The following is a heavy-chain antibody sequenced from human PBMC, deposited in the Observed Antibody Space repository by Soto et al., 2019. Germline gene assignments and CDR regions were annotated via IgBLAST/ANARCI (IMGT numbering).Heavy chain of an antibody. CDR1: GYTFSGSV. CDR3: ASEIDATTATSLDY. CDR2: INADNGNT. V-gene: IGHV1-3*01. D-gene: IGHD4-17*01. J-gene: IGHJ4*02. Sequence: QVQLVQSGAEVKKPGASVKVSCKASGYTFSGSVMRWVRHAPGQGLEWMGWINADNGNTKYSQKFQGRVTMTWDTSASTAYMELSSLRSEDTAIYYCASEIDATTATSLDYWGQGTLVTVSS.